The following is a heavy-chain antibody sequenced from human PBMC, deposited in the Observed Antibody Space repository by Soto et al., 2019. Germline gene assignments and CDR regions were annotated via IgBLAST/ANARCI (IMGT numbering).Heavy chain of an antibody. CDR3: AREALTYYDFWSGRYYYGMDV. CDR1: GYTLTSYG. J-gene: IGHJ6*02. D-gene: IGHD3-3*01. CDR2: ISAYNGNT. Sequence: ASVKVSCKASGYTLTSYGISWVRQAPGQGLEWMGWISAYNGNTNYAQKLQGRVTMTTDTSTSTAYMELRSLRSDDTAVYYCAREALTYYDFWSGRYYYGMDVWGQGTTVTVSS. V-gene: IGHV1-18*01.